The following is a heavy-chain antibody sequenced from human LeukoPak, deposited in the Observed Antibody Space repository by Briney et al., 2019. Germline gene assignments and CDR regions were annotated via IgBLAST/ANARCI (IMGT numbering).Heavy chain of an antibody. D-gene: IGHD6-19*01. Sequence: ASVKVSCKVSGYTLTGLSMHWVRQAPGKGLEWMGGFDPEDGETIYAQKFQGRVTMTEDTSTDTASMELSSLRSEDTAVYYCATDPYSSGWPRSNRLDYWGQGTLVTVSS. J-gene: IGHJ4*02. CDR1: GYTLTGLS. CDR2: FDPEDGET. V-gene: IGHV1-24*01. CDR3: ATDPYSSGWPRSNRLDY.